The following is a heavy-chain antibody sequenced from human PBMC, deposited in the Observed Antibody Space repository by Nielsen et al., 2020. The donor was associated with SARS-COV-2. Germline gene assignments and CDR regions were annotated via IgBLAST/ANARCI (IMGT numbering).Heavy chain of an antibody. Sequence: GSLRLSCTVSGYSISSGYYWGWIRQPPGKGLEWLGTISYSGNTYYNPSLRSRVTISEDTSKNQFSLKLSSVTAADTAVYYCARHPRVVGTTRYYHYYMDVWGKGTTVTVSS. V-gene: IGHV4-38-2*02. D-gene: IGHD1-26*01. CDR1: GYSISSGYY. J-gene: IGHJ6*03. CDR3: ARHPRVVGTTRYYHYYMDV. CDR2: ISYSGNT.